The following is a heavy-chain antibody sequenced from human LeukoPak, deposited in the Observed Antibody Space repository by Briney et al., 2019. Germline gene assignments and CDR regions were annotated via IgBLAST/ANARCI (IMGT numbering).Heavy chain of an antibody. CDR2: IHSGGNA. D-gene: IGHD3-22*01. V-gene: IGHV3-53*01. CDR1: GFTVSNTY. Sequence: GGSLRLSCAASGFTVSNTYMTWVRQAPGKGLEWVSVIHSGGNAYYADSLKGRFTISRDNSKNTLYLQMNSLRAEDTAVYYCATRSGYPPSWGQGTLVTVSS. J-gene: IGHJ5*02. CDR3: ATRSGYPPS.